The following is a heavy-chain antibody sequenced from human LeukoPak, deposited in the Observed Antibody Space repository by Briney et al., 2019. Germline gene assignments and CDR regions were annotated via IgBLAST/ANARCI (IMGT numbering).Heavy chain of an antibody. V-gene: IGHV3-30*02. D-gene: IGHD3-10*01. J-gene: IGHJ4*02. CDR2: IRFDGIND. CDR3: AKDRTWGSGSPGDY. Sequence: QSGGSLRLSCASSGFTFSTFGMHWVRQAPGKGLEWVSFIRFDGINDYYADSVKGRFTISRDNSKNTLYLQMNSLRPEDTAVYYCAKDRTWGSGSPGDYWGQGTLVTVSS. CDR1: GFTFSTFG.